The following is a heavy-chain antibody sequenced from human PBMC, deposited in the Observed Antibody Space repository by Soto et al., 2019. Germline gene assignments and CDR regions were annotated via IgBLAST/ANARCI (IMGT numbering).Heavy chain of an antibody. CDR2: INSDGSST. Sequence: PGGSLRLSCAASGFTFGSCWMHWVRQAPGKGLVWVSRINSDGSSTSYADSVKGRFTISRDNSKNTLYLQMNSLRAEDTAVYYCARDDYYYGMDVWGQGTTVTVSS. V-gene: IGHV3-74*01. CDR1: GFTFGSCW. CDR3: ARDDYYYGMDV. J-gene: IGHJ6*02.